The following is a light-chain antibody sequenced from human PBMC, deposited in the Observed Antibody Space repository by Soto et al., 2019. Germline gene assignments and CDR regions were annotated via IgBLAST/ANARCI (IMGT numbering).Light chain of an antibody. J-gene: IGKJ3*01. CDR2: GAS. CDR3: QQYKDWPLT. CDR1: QSVRSS. V-gene: IGKV3-15*01. Sequence: EIVMTQSPATLSVSPGEGATLSCRASQSVRSSLAWYQQKPGQAPRLLISGASTRATGIPARFSGSGSATEFTLTISSLQSEDFAVYSCQQYKDWPLTFGPGTTVDIK.